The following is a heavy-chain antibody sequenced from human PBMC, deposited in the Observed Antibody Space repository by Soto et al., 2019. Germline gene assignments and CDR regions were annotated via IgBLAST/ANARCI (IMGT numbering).Heavy chain of an antibody. D-gene: IGHD2-2*01. CDR3: ARRGDIVVGGKPYLMDV. J-gene: IGHJ6*02. V-gene: IGHV5-51*01. Sequence: LGESLKISCKVSGYSFNSYWIAWVRQRPGKGLEWMGIIYPSNSDTKYSPSFQGQVTISADESISTAYLQWSSLKASDTAMYYCARRGDIVVGGKPYLMDVWGQGTTVTVSS. CDR1: GYSFNSYW. CDR2: IYPSNSDT.